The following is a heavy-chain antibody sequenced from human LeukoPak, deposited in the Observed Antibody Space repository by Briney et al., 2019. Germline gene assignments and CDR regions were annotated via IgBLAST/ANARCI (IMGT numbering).Heavy chain of an antibody. V-gene: IGHV1-46*01. J-gene: IGHJ4*02. Sequence: ASVKVSCKASGYTFTSYYIHWVRQAPGQGLEWMGIINPRSSSTTYAQKFQGRVTMTRDTSTSTVYMELRSLRSEDAAVYYCARPRVEHDYDSRGSFDSWGQGTLVIVSS. CDR1: GYTFTSYY. D-gene: IGHD3-22*01. CDR3: ARPRVEHDYDSRGSFDS. CDR2: INPRSSST.